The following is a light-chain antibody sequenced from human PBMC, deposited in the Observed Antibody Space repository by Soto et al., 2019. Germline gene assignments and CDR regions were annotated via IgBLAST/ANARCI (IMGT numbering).Light chain of an antibody. J-gene: IGLJ1*01. CDR2: EVS. CDR1: SSDVGSYNR. CDR3: SSFTSSSTYV. Sequence: SALTKPPSVSGSPGQSVTISCSGTSSDVGSYNRVSWYQQPPGTDPKLMIYEVSNRPSGVPDRFSGSKSGNTAYLTISGLQAEDDADYYCSSFTSSSTYVFGTGTKVTVL. V-gene: IGLV2-18*02.